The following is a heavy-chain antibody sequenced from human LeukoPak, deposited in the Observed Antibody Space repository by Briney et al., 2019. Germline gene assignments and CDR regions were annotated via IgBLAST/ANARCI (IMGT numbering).Heavy chain of an antibody. CDR3: ARDRGRFDP. V-gene: IGHV1-46*01. J-gene: IGHJ5*02. D-gene: IGHD6-13*01. CDR2: INPSGGGT. Sequence: ASVKVSCKVSGYTFTNYYLHWVRQAPGQGLEWMGIINPSGGGTTYAQKFQGRVTMTRDTSTSTVYMELSSLRSEDTAVYYCARDRGRFDPWGQETLVTVSS. CDR1: GYTFTNYY.